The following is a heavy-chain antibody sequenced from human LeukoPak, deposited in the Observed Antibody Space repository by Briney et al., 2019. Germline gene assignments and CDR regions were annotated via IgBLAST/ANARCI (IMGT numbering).Heavy chain of an antibody. D-gene: IGHD3-10*01. CDR1: GGSISSGGYS. V-gene: IGHV4-30-2*01. Sequence: SETLSLTCAVSGGSISSGGYSWSWIRQPPGKGLEWIVYIYHSGSTYYNPSLKSRVTISVDRSKNQFSLKLSSVTAADTAVYYCARDSGTFDYWGQGTLVTVSS. CDR3: ARDSGTFDY. CDR2: IYHSGST. J-gene: IGHJ4*02.